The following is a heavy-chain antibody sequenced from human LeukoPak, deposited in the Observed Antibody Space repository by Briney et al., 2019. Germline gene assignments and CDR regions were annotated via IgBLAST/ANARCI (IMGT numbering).Heavy chain of an antibody. Sequence: PSETLSLTCTVSAGSLSNYYWNWMRQPAGKELVWIVRLLPSGQNNYNTSLKSRVTMSLDTSKNQVSLKLNSVTDADTAVYYCTRGREYGDYLDYWGQGTLVTVSS. CDR3: TRGREYGDYLDY. D-gene: IGHD2/OR15-2a*01. CDR2: LLPSGQN. J-gene: IGHJ4*02. V-gene: IGHV4-4*07. CDR1: AGSLSNYY.